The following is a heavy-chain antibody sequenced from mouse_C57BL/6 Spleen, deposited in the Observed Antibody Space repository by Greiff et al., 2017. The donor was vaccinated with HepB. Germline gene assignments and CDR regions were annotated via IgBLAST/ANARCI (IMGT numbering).Heavy chain of an antibody. D-gene: IGHD2-10*01. CDR1: GYTFTSYW. V-gene: IGHV1-64*01. J-gene: IGHJ1*03. Sequence: QVHVKQPGAELVKPGASVKLSCKASGYTFTSYWMHWVKQRPGQGLEWIGMIHPNSGSTNYNEKFKSKATLTVDKSSSTAYMQLSSLTSEDSAVYYCASLPRYFDVWGTGTTVTVSS. CDR2: IHPNSGST. CDR3: ASLPRYFDV.